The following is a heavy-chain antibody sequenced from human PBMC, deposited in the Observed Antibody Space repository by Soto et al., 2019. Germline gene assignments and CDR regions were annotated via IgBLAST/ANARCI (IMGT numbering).Heavy chain of an antibody. CDR1: GGSVSSRGYY. J-gene: IGHJ4*02. Sequence: SDTLSLTSSDSGGSVSSRGYYWTWIRQPPRKGMEWIGYMAFDGRTNSNPPLNSGAPIAQDTSKNQLSMKLGSVTAADMAIYYCARLPDISGWPFDFWGPGTLVTV. CDR3: ARLPDISGWPFDF. D-gene: IGHD6-19*01. V-gene: IGHV4-61*08. CDR2: MAFDGRT.